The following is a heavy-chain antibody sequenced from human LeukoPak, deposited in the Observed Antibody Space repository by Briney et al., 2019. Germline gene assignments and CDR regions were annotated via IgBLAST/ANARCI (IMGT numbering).Heavy chain of an antibody. D-gene: IGHD3-10*01. CDR1: GGSVSSGSYY. CDR3: ARDNYYGSGSYPY. J-gene: IGHJ4*02. V-gene: IGHV4-61*01. Sequence: ASETLSLTCTVSGGSVSSGSYYWSWIRQPPGKGLEWIGYIYYSGSTNYNPSLKSRVTISVDTSNNQFSLKLSSVTAADTAVYYCARDNYYGSGSYPYWGQGTLVTVSS. CDR2: IYYSGST.